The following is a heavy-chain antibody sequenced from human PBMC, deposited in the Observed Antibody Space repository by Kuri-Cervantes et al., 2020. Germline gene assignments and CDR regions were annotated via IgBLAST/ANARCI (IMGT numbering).Heavy chain of an antibody. CDR2: IYSGGST. V-gene: IGHV3-66*01. J-gene: IGHJ4*02. Sequence: GESLKISCAASGFTFSNAWMSWVRQAPGKGLEWVSVIYSGGSTYYADSVKGRFTISRDNSKNTLYLQMNSLRAEDTAVYSCARGYYDILTGLLTHFDYWRQGTLVTVSS. D-gene: IGHD3-9*01. CDR3: ARGYYDILTGLLTHFDY. CDR1: GFTFSNAW.